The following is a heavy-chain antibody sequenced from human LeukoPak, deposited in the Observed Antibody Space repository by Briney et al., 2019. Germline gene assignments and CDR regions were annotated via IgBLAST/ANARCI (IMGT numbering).Heavy chain of an antibody. CDR3: AKEEYSSSSLDY. J-gene: IGHJ4*02. CDR2: IWYDGSNK. D-gene: IGHD6-6*01. Sequence: PGRSLRLSCAASGFTFSSYGMHWVRQAPGKGLEWVAVIWYDGSNKYYADSVKSRFTISRDNSKNTLYLQMNSLRAEDTAVYYCAKEEYSSSSLDYWGQGTLVTVSS. CDR1: GFTFSSYG. V-gene: IGHV3-33*06.